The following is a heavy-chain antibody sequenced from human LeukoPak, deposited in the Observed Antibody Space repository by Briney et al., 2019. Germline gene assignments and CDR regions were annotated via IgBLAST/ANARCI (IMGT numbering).Heavy chain of an antibody. V-gene: IGHV3-48*01. CDR3: AKVFKGDIAARTFDY. CDR2: ISDSSSTM. CDR1: GFTFSNYC. J-gene: IGHJ4*02. D-gene: IGHD6-6*01. Sequence: PGGSLRLSCAASGFTFSNYCVNWVRQAPGKGLEWISYISDSSSTMYYADSVKGRFTISRDNSKNTLYLQMNSLRAEDTAVYYCAKVFKGDIAARTFDYWGQGTLVTVSS.